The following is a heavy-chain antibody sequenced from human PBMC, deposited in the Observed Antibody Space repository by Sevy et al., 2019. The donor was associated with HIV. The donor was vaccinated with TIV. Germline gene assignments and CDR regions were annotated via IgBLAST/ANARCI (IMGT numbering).Heavy chain of an antibody. D-gene: IGHD5-18*01. CDR2: IKEDGSAK. CDR3: ARDSPGFGGYSY. J-gene: IGHJ4*01. CDR1: RFTFKTYW. V-gene: IGHV3-7*01. Sequence: GGSLRLSCAASRFTFKTYWMSWVRQAPGKGLEWVGNIKEDGSAKYYADSVRGRFTISRDNAKNSLYLQMSSLRVEDTAVYYCARDSPGFGGYSYWGQGTLVTVSS.